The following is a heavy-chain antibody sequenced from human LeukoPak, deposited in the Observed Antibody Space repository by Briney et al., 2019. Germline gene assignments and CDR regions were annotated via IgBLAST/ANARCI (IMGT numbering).Heavy chain of an antibody. CDR1: GFTFSSYW. V-gene: IGHV3-74*01. Sequence: GGSLRLSCAASGFTFSSYWMHWVRQAPGKGLVWVSRINSDGSSTSYADSVKGRFTFSRDNAKSTLSLQMNSLRAGDTAVYYCARANTYYYDSSGYSVDYWGQGTLVTVSS. J-gene: IGHJ4*02. D-gene: IGHD3-22*01. CDR2: INSDGSST. CDR3: ARANTYYYDSSGYSVDY.